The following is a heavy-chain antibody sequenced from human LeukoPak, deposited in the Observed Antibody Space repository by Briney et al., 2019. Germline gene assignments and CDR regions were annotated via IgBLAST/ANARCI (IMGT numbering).Heavy chain of an antibody. CDR3: ARDQGGSYFFSLPSRGPLLP. V-gene: IGHV1-3*01. J-gene: IGHJ5*02. CDR2: INAGNGNT. Sequence: ASVKVSCKASGYTFTSYAMNWVRQAPGQRLEWMGWINAGNGNTKYSQKFQGRVTITRDTSASTAYMELSSLRSEDTAVYYCARDQGGSYFFSLPSRGPLLPWGQGTLVTVSS. D-gene: IGHD1-26*01. CDR1: GYTFTSYA.